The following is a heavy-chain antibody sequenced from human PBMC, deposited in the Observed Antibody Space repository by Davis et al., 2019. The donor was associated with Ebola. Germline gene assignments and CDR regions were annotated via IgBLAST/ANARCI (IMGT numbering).Heavy chain of an antibody. V-gene: IGHV3-73*01. J-gene: IGHJ4*02. Sequence: PGGSLRLSCAASGFTFSGSAMHWVRQASGKGLEWVGRIRSKANSYATAYAASVKGRFTISRDDSKNTAYLQMNSLKTEDTGVYYCSMTTLTTANSVDYWGQGTLVTVSS. CDR2: IRSKANSYAT. CDR1: GFTFSGSA. CDR3: SMTTLTTANSVDY. D-gene: IGHD4-17*01.